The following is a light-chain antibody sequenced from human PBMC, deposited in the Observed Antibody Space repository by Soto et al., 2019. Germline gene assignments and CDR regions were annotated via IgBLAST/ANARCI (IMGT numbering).Light chain of an antibody. Sequence: QSVLTQPPSVSGAPGQRAIISCAGSGANIGSVYDVHWYQQLPGTAPKLLIYGNINRPSGVPDRFSGSKSGTSASLAITGLQAEDEADYYCHSYDSSLSGYVFGTGTKVTVL. CDR3: HSYDSSLSGYV. CDR2: GNI. V-gene: IGLV1-40*01. CDR1: GANIGSVYD. J-gene: IGLJ1*01.